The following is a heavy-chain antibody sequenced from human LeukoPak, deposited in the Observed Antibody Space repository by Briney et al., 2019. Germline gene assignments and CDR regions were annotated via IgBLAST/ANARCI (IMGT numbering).Heavy chain of an antibody. V-gene: IGHV4-59*01. Sequence: TETLSLTCTVSDGSISRYYWSWIRQPPGKGLEWIGYIYYSGSTNYNPSLKSRVTISVDTSKNQFSLKLSSVTAADTAVYYCARELYWWYFDLWGRGTLVTVSS. CDR2: IYYSGST. D-gene: IGHD2-8*02. CDR1: DGSISRYY. CDR3: ARELYWWYFDL. J-gene: IGHJ2*01.